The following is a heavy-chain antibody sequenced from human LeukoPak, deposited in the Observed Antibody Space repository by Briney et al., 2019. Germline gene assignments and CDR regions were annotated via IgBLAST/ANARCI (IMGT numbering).Heavy chain of an antibody. J-gene: IGHJ5*02. CDR2: IYYSGST. CDR1: GVSISSSSYY. V-gene: IGHV4-39*01. Sequence: SETLSLTCTVSGVSISSSSYYWGWIRQPPGKGLEWIGSIYYSGSTYYNPSLKSRLTISVDTSKNQFSLKLSSVTAADTAVYYCARVGSDWNDVRYNWFDPWGQGTLVTVSS. D-gene: IGHD1-1*01. CDR3: ARVGSDWNDVRYNWFDP.